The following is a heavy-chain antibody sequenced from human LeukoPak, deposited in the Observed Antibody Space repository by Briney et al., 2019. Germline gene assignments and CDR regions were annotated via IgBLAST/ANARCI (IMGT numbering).Heavy chain of an antibody. CDR3: ARVIRGYSMITFGGVIV. CDR2: IYYSGST. Sequence: PSETLSLTCTVSGGSISSYYWSWIRQPPGKGLEWIGYIYYSGSTNYNPSLKSRVTISVDTSKNQFSLKLSSVTAADTAVYYCARVIRGYSMITFGGVIVWGQGTLVTVSS. V-gene: IGHV4-59*12. CDR1: GGSISSYY. J-gene: IGHJ4*02. D-gene: IGHD3-16*02.